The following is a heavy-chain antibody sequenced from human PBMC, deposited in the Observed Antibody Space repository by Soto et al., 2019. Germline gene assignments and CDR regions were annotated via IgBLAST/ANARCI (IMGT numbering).Heavy chain of an antibody. CDR1: GGSISSSSYY. CDR3: ASRGYCSSTSCYSRAFDI. CDR2: IYYSGST. J-gene: IGHJ3*02. Sequence: SETLSLTCTVSGGSISSSSYYWGWIRQPPGKGLEWIGSIYYSGSTYYNPSLKSRVTISVDTSKNQFSLKLSSVTAADTAVYYCASRGYCSSTSCYSRAFDIWGQGTMVTVSS. D-gene: IGHD2-2*01. V-gene: IGHV4-39*01.